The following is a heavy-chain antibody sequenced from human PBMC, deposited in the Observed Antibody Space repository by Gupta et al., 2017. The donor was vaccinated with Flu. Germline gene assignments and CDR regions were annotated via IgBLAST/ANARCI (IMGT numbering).Heavy chain of an antibody. D-gene: IGHD4-17*01. Sequence: QLQLQESGPGLVRPSETLSLTCSVSGGSIVSSDHYWSWIRQSHGKGLEYIGSVYYVGTTYYTVFLAGRVTISIDTSKNHVSLKLFSVTAADTALYYCARSGDYFDSWGQGALFTVSS. J-gene: IGHJ4*02. CDR1: GGSIVSSDHY. CDR3: ARSGDYFDS. CDR2: VYYVGTT. V-gene: IGHV4-39*01.